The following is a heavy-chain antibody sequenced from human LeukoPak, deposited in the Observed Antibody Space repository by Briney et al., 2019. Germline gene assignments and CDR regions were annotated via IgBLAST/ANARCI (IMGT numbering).Heavy chain of an antibody. D-gene: IGHD1-14*01. CDR1: GFTFSSYG. CDR2: IRYDGSNQ. J-gene: IGHJ4*02. V-gene: IGHV3-30*02. CDR3: APRNRGY. Sequence: GGSLRLSCAASGFTFSSYGMHWVRQAPGKGLEWVAFIRYDGSNQYYADSVKGRFTISRDNSKNTMYLQMNSPRPEDTAVYYCAPRNRGYWGQGTLVTVSS.